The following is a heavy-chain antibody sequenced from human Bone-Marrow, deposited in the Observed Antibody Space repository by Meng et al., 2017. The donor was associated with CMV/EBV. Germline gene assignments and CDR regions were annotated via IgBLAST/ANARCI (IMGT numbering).Heavy chain of an antibody. CDR2: ISYDGSNK. J-gene: IGHJ6*02. CDR3: ARGIAAAAVTIYYYYGMDV. V-gene: IGHV3-30-3*01. CDR1: GFTFSSYA. D-gene: IGHD6-13*01. Sequence: GGSLRLSCAASGFTFSSYAMHWVRQAPGKGLEWVAVISYDGSNKYYADSVKGRFTISRDNSKNTLYLQMNSLRAEDTAVYYCARGIAAAAVTIYYYYGMDVWGQGPTVTVPS.